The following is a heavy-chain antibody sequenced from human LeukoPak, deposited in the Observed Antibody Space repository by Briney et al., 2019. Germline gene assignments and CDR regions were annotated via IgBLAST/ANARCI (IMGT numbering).Heavy chain of an antibody. J-gene: IGHJ4*02. CDR2: IYYSGST. CDR3: ARSDLYYFDY. V-gene: IGHV4-39*01. CDR1: GGSISSSSYY. Sequence: PETLSLTCTVSGGSISSSSYYWGWIRQPPGKGLEWIGSIYYSGSTYYNPSLKSRVTISVDTSKNQFSLKLSSVTAADTAVYYCARSDLYYFDYWGQGTLVTVSS.